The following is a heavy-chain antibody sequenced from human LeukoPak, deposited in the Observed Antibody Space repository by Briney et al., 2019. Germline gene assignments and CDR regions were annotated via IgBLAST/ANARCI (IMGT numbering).Heavy chain of an antibody. V-gene: IGHV4-39*07. CDR3: ARTRGAFDY. J-gene: IGHJ4*02. CDR1: GGSITSSGNY. D-gene: IGHD1-26*01. Sequence: SETLSLTCTVSGGSITSSGNYWAWIRQPPGKGLEWIASIYYSGSTYYNPSLKSRITISVDTSKNQFSLKLSSVTAADTAVYYCARTRGAFDYWGQGTLVTVSS. CDR2: IYYSGST.